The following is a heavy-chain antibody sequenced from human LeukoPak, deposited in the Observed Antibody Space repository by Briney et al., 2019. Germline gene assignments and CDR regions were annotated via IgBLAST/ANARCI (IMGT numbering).Heavy chain of an antibody. Sequence: GGPLRLSCAASGFTFSSYAMSWVRQAPGKGREGVSDISVSCSRIYYADSVKGRFTISRDNSKNTLYLQMNSLRAEDTAVYYCAKEGRSSWYFHEVDYWGQGTLVTVSS. J-gene: IGHJ4*02. CDR3: AKEGRSSWYFHEVDY. CDR1: GFTFSSYA. D-gene: IGHD6-13*01. CDR2: ISVSCSRI. V-gene: IGHV3-23*01.